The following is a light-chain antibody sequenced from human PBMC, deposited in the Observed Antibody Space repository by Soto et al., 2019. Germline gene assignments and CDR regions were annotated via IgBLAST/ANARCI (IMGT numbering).Light chain of an antibody. CDR3: AAWDDSLSGRV. J-gene: IGLJ3*02. Sequence: QAVVTQPPSASGTPGQWVTISCSGGSSNVGSNYVYWYQQLPGTAPKLLIYSNNQRPSGVPDRFSGSKSGTSASLAISGLRSEDEADYYCAAWDDSLSGRVFGGGTKLTVL. CDR1: SSNVGSNY. V-gene: IGLV1-47*02. CDR2: SNN.